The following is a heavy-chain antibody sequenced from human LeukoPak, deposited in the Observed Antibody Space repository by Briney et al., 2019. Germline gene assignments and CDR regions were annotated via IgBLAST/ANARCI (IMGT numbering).Heavy chain of an antibody. CDR1: GGSISSYY. CDR2: IYYSGTT. V-gene: IGHV4-59*01. Sequence: SSETLSLTCTVSGGSISSYYWNWIRQPPGKGLEWIGYIYYSGTTNYNPSLKSRVSMSVDTSKNQFSLKLSSVTAADTAVYYCARVTLPFSSSWYAIDYWGQGTLVTVFS. J-gene: IGHJ4*02. D-gene: IGHD6-13*01. CDR3: ARVTLPFSSSWYAIDY.